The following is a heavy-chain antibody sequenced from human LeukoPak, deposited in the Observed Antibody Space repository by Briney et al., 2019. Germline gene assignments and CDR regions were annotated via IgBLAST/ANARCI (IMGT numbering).Heavy chain of an antibody. CDR1: GGYISSHY. V-gene: IGHV4-59*08. Sequence: SDPLSRTCTVSGGYISSHYWSWFRQPPRKGLEWIGYIYYSGSTNYNPSLKRRVTMSVDTSKNQFSVKLSSVTAAVRAVYYCARHLMRDCYIDWGQGTLGTVSS. J-gene: IGHJ4*02. CDR3: ARHLMRDCYID. CDR2: IYYSGST. D-gene: IGHD2-21*01.